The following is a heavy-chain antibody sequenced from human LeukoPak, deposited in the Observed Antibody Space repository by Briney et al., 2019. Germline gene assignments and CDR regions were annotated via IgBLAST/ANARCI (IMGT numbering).Heavy chain of an antibody. CDR3: ARRTYCSSTSCYIDY. V-gene: IGHV3-9*01. J-gene: IGHJ4*02. CDR2: ISWNSGSI. CDR1: GFTFDDYA. D-gene: IGHD2-2*02. Sequence: GGSLRLSCAASGFTFDDYAMHWVRQAPGKGLEWVSGISWNSGSIGYADSVKGRFTISRDNAKNSLYLQMNSLRAEDTAVYYCARRTYCSSTSCYIDYWGQGTLVTVSS.